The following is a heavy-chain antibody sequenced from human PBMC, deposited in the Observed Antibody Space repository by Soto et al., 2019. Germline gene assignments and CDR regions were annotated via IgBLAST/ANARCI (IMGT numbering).Heavy chain of an antibody. CDR1: GFTFSSYG. D-gene: IGHD3-10*01. CDR2: ISYDGSNK. V-gene: IGHV3-30*18. J-gene: IGHJ4*02. CDR3: AKDPGGR. Sequence: TGGSLRLSCAASGFTFSSYGMHWVRQAPGKGLEWVAVISYDGSNKYYADSVKGRFTISRDNSKNTLYLQMNSLRAEDTAVYYCAKDPGGRWGQGTLVTVSS.